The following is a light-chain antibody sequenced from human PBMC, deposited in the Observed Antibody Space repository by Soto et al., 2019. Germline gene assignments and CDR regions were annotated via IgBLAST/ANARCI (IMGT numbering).Light chain of an antibody. V-gene: IGKV3-15*01. Sequence: EIVMTQSPATLFVSPGERATLSCRASQSVSSNVAWYQQIPGQTPRLLIYGASTRATGIPVRFSGSGSGTEFTLTISSLQSEDFAVYYCHQYDAGPYTFGQGTKVEI. CDR3: HQYDAGPYT. CDR2: GAS. J-gene: IGKJ2*01. CDR1: QSVSSN.